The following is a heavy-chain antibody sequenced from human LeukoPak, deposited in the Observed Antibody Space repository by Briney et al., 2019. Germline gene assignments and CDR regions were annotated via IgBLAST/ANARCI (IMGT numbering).Heavy chain of an antibody. Sequence: GGSLRLSCAASGFTFSTYTMNWVRQAPGKGLEWVSSVSSSSSYIHYADSVKGRFTISRDNSKNTLYLQMNSLRAEDTAVYYCARPKLDYWGQGTLVTVSS. V-gene: IGHV3-21*01. J-gene: IGHJ4*02. D-gene: IGHD1-1*01. CDR3: ARPKLDY. CDR1: GFTFSTYT. CDR2: VSSSSSYI.